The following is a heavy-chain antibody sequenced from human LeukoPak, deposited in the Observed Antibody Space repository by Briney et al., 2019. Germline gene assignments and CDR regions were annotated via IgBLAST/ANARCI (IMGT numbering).Heavy chain of an antibody. CDR1: GFTFKNAW. D-gene: IGHD5-24*01. J-gene: IGHJ4*02. V-gene: IGHV3-15*01. CDR2: IKTKTDGETV. Sequence: GGSLRLSCAASGFTFKNAWMSWVRQAPGKGLEWVGRIKTKTDGETVDYAAPVKGRFTMSRDDSKNTLYLQMNSLKTEDTAVYYCTHSRDGYNAAGYTFDYWGQGTLITVSS. CDR3: THSRDGYNAAGYTFDY.